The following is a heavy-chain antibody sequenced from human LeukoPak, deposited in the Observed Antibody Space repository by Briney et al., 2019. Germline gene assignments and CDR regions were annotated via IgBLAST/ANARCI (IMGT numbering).Heavy chain of an antibody. Sequence: PGGSLRLSCAASGFTFSNYAMSWVRQAPGKGLEWVSGISGGGGSTYSADYGKARMTIYRDNSKNTLYMQMDSLSAEDTAVYYCEKVGIRISLIVVVFTTADDWYFDLWGRGTLVTVSS. CDR3: EKVGIRISLIVVVFTTADDWYFDL. CDR1: GFTFSNYA. V-gene: IGHV3-23*01. J-gene: IGHJ2*01. D-gene: IGHD3-22*01. CDR2: ISGGGGST.